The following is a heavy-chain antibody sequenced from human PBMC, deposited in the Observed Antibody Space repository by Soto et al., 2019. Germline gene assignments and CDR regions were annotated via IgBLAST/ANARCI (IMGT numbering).Heavy chain of an antibody. CDR1: GYTFTSYG. V-gene: IGHV1-18*01. Sequence: QVQLVQSGAEVKKPGASVKVSCKASGYTFTSYGISWVRQAPGQGLEWMGWISAYNGNTNYAQKLQGRVPMTTDTATSPAYMELRGLRSDDTAVYYCARERDGYILDYWGQGTLVTVSS. CDR3: ARERDGYILDY. J-gene: IGHJ4*02. CDR2: ISAYNGNT. D-gene: IGHD5-12*01.